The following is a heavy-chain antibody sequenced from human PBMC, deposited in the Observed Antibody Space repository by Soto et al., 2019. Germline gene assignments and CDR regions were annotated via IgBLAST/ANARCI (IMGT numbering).Heavy chain of an antibody. CDR3: AKASPRYCSGGSCSYYFDY. J-gene: IGHJ4*02. CDR2: ISGSGGST. V-gene: IGHV3-23*01. Sequence: GSLRLSCAASGFTFSSYAMSWVRQAPGKGLEWVSAISGSGGSTYYADSVKGRFTISRDNSKNTLYLQMNSLRAEDTAVYYCAKASPRYCSGGSCSYYFDYWGQGTLVTVSS. D-gene: IGHD2-15*01. CDR1: GFTFSSYA.